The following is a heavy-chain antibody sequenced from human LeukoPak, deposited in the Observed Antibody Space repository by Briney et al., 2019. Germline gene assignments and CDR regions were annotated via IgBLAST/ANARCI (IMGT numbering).Heavy chain of an antibody. J-gene: IGHJ4*02. Sequence: GGSLRLSCAASGFTFSSYWMSWVRQAPGKGLEWVAYIKQDGSEKSYVDSVKGRFTISRDNAKNSLYLQMNSLRAEDTAVYYCARLTNSGSHLYYFDYWGQGTLVTVSS. D-gene: IGHD1-26*01. CDR2: IKQDGSEK. CDR3: ARLTNSGSHLYYFDY. V-gene: IGHV3-7*01. CDR1: GFTFSSYW.